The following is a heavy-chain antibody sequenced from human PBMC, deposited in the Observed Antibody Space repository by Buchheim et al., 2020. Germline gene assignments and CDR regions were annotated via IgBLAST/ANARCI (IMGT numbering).Heavy chain of an antibody. CDR2: INPSGGST. D-gene: IGHD3-9*01. Sequence: QVQLVQSGAEVKKPGASVKVSCKASGYTFTSYYMHWVRQAPGQGLEWMGIINPSGGSTSYAQKFQGRVTMTRDTSTSTDYMELSSLRSEDTAVYYCARDGRYFDWLSTCPGLLYWGQGTL. V-gene: IGHV1-46*01. CDR1: GYTFTSYY. J-gene: IGHJ4*02. CDR3: ARDGRYFDWLSTCPGLLY.